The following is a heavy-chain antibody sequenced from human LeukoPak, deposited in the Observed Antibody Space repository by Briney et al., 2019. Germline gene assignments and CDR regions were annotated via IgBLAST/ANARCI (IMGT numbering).Heavy chain of an antibody. V-gene: IGHV3-48*03. J-gene: IGHJ3*02. D-gene: IGHD4-17*01. CDR1: GFTFSSYE. CDR3: ARRDYGDYAGAFDI. CDR2: ISSSGSNR. Sequence: PGGSLRLSCAASGFTFSSYEMNWVRQAPGKGLEWVSYISSSGSNRYHADSVKGRFTISRDNAKSSLYLQMNSLRAEDTAVYYCARRDYGDYAGAFDIWGQGTLVTVSS.